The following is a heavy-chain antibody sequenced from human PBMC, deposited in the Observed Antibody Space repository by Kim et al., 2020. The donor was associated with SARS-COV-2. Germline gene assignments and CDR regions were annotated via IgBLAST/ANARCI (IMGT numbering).Heavy chain of an antibody. Sequence: ASVKVSCKASGYTFTGYYMHWVRQAPGQGLEWMGWINPNSGGTNYAQKFQGRVTMTRDTSISTAYMELSRLRSDDTAVYYCARSREPVGAVNYWGQGTLVTVSS. D-gene: IGHD1-26*01. CDR3: ARSREPVGAVNY. CDR2: INPNSGGT. J-gene: IGHJ4*02. V-gene: IGHV1-2*02. CDR1: GYTFTGYY.